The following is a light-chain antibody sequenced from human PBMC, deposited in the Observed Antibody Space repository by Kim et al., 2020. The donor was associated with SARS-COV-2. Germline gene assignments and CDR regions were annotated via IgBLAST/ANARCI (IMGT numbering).Light chain of an antibody. V-gene: IGKV3-11*01. Sequence: EIVLTQSPATLSLSPGERATLSCRASQSVSSFLAWYQQKPGQAPRLLIYDASNRATGIPDRFSGSGSGTDFTLTISSLEPEDFAVYYCHQRSNWPPLTFGGGTKVDIK. CDR2: DAS. CDR1: QSVSSF. CDR3: HQRSNWPPLT. J-gene: IGKJ4*01.